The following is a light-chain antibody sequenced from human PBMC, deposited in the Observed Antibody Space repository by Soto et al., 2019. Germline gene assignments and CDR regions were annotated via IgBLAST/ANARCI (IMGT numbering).Light chain of an antibody. Sequence: QSVLTQPASVSGSPGQSFTISCTGTSSDVGGYNYVSWYQQHPGKAPKLMIYDVSNRPSGVSNRFSGSKSGNTASLTISGLQAEDEADYYCSSYTISSTPVVFGGGTKLTVL. V-gene: IGLV2-14*01. CDR2: DVS. J-gene: IGLJ2*01. CDR1: SSDVGGYNY. CDR3: SSYTISSTPVV.